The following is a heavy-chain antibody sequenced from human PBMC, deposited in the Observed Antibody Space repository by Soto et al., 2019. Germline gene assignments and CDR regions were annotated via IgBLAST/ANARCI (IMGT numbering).Heavy chain of an antibody. CDR1: GGSISTYY. J-gene: IGHJ5*02. V-gene: IGHV4-59*01. D-gene: IGHD6-25*01. CDR2: IYYDGST. CDR3: ARDQLSSGLYVWFDP. Sequence: SETLSLTCTVSGGSISTYYWSWIRQPPGKGLEWIGYIYYDGSTSYNPSLRSRVAISVDTSKNQFSLILSSVTSADTAVYYCARDQLSSGLYVWFDPWGQGTLVTVSS.